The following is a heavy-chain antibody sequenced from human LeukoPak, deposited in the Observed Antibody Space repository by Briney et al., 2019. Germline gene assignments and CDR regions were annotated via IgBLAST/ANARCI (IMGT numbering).Heavy chain of an antibody. J-gene: IGHJ5*02. CDR2: IYHTGIT. CDR1: GGSISGYY. V-gene: IGHV4-59*01. CDR3: ARLHSSRAEEFDP. Sequence: PSETLSLTCTVSGGSISGYYWSWIRQSPGKGLDWVGCIYHTGITAYNPYLGSRVTISVDRSNNQFSLRLTSVTAADTAVYYCARLHSSRAEEFDPWGQGTLVTVSS.